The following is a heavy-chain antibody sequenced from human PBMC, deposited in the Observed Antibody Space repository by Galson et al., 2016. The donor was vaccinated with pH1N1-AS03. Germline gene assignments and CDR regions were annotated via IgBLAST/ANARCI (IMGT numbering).Heavy chain of an antibody. CDR3: AREEGGFGSNWLQTDAFDI. CDR2: ITSSGGSGSTI. J-gene: IGHJ3*02. Sequence: SLRLSCAASGFTFGDYYMSWIRRAPGKGLEWISCITSSGGSGSTIYYADSVKGRFTISRDNSKNTLYLQMNSLRTEDTALYYCAREEGGFGSNWLQTDAFDIWGQGTMVTVSS. D-gene: IGHD6-13*01. CDR1: GFTFGDYY. V-gene: IGHV3-11*04.